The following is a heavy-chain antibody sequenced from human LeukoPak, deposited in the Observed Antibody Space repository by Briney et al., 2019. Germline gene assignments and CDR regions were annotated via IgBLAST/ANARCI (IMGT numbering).Heavy chain of an antibody. D-gene: IGHD2-15*01. Sequence: PGGSLRLSCAASGFTFDDYGMSWVRQAPGKGLEWVSGINWNGGSTGYAGSVKGRFTISRDNAKNSLYLQMNSLRAEDTALYYCARDRVRYCSGGSCYSLWFDPWGQGTLVTVSS. CDR2: INWNGGST. CDR1: GFTFDDYG. J-gene: IGHJ5*02. CDR3: ARDRVRYCSGGSCYSLWFDP. V-gene: IGHV3-20*04.